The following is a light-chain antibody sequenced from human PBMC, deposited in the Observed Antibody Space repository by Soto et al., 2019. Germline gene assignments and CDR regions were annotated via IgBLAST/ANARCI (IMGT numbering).Light chain of an antibody. V-gene: IGKV3-15*01. J-gene: IGKJ1*01. CDR2: GAS. CDR3: QQYNNWPVT. Sequence: EIVLTQSPGTLSLSPGERATLSCRASQSVDNYLDWYQQKPGQAPRLLIYGASTRATGIPARFSGSGSGTEFTLTISSLQSEDFAVYYCQQYNNWPVTFGQGTKVDIK. CDR1: QSVDNY.